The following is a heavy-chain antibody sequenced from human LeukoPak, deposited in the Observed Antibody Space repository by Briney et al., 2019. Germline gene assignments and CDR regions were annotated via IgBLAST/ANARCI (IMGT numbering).Heavy chain of an antibody. Sequence: EASVKVSCKASGYTFTSYGISWVRQAPGQGLEWMGWISAYNGNTNYAQKLQGRVTMTTDTSTSTAYMELRSLRSDDTAVYYCARAPFGSGTHDTFDNWGQGTMVTVSS. CDR3: ARAPFGSGTHDTFDN. CDR2: ISAYNGNT. J-gene: IGHJ3*02. D-gene: IGHD3-10*01. CDR1: GYTFTSYG. V-gene: IGHV1-18*01.